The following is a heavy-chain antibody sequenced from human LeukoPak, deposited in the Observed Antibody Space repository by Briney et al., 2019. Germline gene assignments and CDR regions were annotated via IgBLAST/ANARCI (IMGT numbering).Heavy chain of an antibody. CDR2: IWYGGSNK. D-gene: IGHD5-18*01. Sequence: PGRSLRLSCAASGFTFSSCGMHWVRQAPGKGLEWVAVIWYGGSNKYYADSVKGRFTISRDNSKNTLYLQMNSLKPEDTAVYYCAKGPPDTVQYFQHWGQGTLVTASS. J-gene: IGHJ1*01. CDR3: AKGPPDTVQYFQH. CDR1: GFTFSSCG. V-gene: IGHV3-30*18.